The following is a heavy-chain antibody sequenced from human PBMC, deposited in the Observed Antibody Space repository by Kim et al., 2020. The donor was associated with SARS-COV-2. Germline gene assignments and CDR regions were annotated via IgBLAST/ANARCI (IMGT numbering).Heavy chain of an antibody. J-gene: IGHJ4*02. D-gene: IGHD3-16*01. CDR3: VRLKEGDFHFDY. V-gene: IGHV1-2*02. CDR1: GYTFTGYY. Sequence: ASVKVSCKTSGYTFTGYYIQWLRPAPEQGLEWMGWMRPNSGDTKYAQKLQGRVTMTRDTSIRTAYLELSRLTSDDTAVYYCVRLKEGDFHFDYWGQGTQVTVPS. CDR2: MRPNSGDT.